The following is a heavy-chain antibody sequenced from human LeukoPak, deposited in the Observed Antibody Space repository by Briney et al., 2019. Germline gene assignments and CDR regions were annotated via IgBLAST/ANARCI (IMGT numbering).Heavy chain of an antibody. J-gene: IGHJ4*02. D-gene: IGHD2-8*02. CDR2: ISYDGSNK. CDR1: GFTFSSYA. CDR3: AREVLTGGGHFDY. Sequence: GGSLRLSCAASGFTFSSYAMHWVRQAPGKGLEWVAVISYDGSNKYYADSVKGRFTISRDNSKNTLYLQMNSLRAEDTAVYYCAREVLTGGGHFDYWGQGTLVTVSS. V-gene: IGHV3-30-3*01.